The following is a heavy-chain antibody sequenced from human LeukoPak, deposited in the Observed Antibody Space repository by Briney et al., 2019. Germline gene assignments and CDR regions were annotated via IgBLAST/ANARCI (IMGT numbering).Heavy chain of an antibody. J-gene: IGHJ5*02. CDR2: ISAYNGNT. CDR3: ARAYDYGSGSYRFDP. D-gene: IGHD3-10*01. CDR1: GYTFTSYG. V-gene: IGHV1-18*01. Sequence: ASVKVSCKASGYTFTSYGISWVRQAPGQGLEWMGWISAYNGNTNYAQKLQGRVTMTTDTSTSTAYMELRSLRSDDTAVYYCARAYDYGSGSYRFDPWGQGTLVTVSS.